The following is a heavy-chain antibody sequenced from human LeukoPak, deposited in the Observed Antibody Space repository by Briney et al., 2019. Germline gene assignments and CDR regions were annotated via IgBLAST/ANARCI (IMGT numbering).Heavy chain of an antibody. CDR3: AREYCSGGSCHQNWFDP. D-gene: IGHD2-15*01. CDR1: GYSFTSYW. CDR2: IYPGDSDT. V-gene: IGHV5-51*01. Sequence: GESLKISCKGSGYSFTSYWIGWVRQMPGKGLEWMGIIYPGDSDTRYSPSFQGQVTISADKSISTAYLQWSSPKASDTAMYYCAREYCSGGSCHQNWFDPWGQGTLVTVSS. J-gene: IGHJ5*02.